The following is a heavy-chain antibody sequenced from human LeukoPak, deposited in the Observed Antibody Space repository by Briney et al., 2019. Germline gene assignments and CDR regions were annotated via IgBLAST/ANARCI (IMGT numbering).Heavy chain of an antibody. Sequence: GGSLRLSCVASGFTFKDYAMMWVRQAPGRGLEWVSAIRASGGLRFYADSVKGRFTISRDNSKNTLYLQMNGLRAADTAVYYCARAIQGHYYDSSGYMDYWGQGTLVTVSS. D-gene: IGHD3-22*01. CDR3: ARAIQGHYYDSSGYMDY. J-gene: IGHJ4*02. CDR2: IRASGGLR. CDR1: GFTFKDYA. V-gene: IGHV3-23*01.